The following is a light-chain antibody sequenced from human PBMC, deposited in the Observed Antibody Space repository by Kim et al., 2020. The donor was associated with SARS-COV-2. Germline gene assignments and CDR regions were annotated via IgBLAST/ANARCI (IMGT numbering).Light chain of an antibody. Sequence: EIVLTQSPATLSLSPGDRATLSCRASQGVSNYLAWYQQKPGQTPRLLISDASNRATGIPARFSGSGSGTDFTLTISSLEPEDFTFYYCHQRSSWPGTFGQGTKWIS. CDR3: HQRSSWPGT. J-gene: IGKJ1*01. CDR2: DAS. V-gene: IGKV3-11*01. CDR1: QGVSNY.